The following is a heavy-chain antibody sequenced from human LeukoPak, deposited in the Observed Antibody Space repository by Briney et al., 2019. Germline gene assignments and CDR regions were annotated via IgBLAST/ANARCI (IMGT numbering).Heavy chain of an antibody. J-gene: IGHJ3*02. Sequence: GGSLRLSCAASGFTFSSYSMNWVRQAPGKGLEWVSSISSGSSYIYFADSVKGRFTISRDNAKSSLYLQMNSLRAEDTAVYYCARGPDITIFGVVLPPHAFDIWGQGTMVTVSS. CDR3: ARGPDITIFGVVLPPHAFDI. CDR1: GFTFSSYS. V-gene: IGHV3-21*01. CDR2: ISSGSSYI. D-gene: IGHD3-3*01.